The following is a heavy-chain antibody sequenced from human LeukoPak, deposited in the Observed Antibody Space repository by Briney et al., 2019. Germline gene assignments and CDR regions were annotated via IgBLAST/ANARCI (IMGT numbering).Heavy chain of an antibody. V-gene: IGHV3-9*01. D-gene: IGHD6-13*01. CDR1: GFTFSSYA. Sequence: PGGSLRLSCGASGFTFSSYAMSWVRQAPGKGLEWVSCISWNSGSIGYADSVKGRFTISRDNAKNSLYLQMNSLRAEDTALYYCAKDISSSWSGDLDYWGQGTLVTVSS. CDR3: AKDISSSWSGDLDY. CDR2: ISWNSGSI. J-gene: IGHJ4*02.